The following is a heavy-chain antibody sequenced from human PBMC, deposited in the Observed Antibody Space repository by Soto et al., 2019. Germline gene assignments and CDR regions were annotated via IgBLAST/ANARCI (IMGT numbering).Heavy chain of an antibody. CDR2: IIPIFGTA. J-gene: IGHJ5*02. CDR3: ASAPYYDSFGWFDP. CDR1: GDPLSSYA. Sequence: GXSVKVSCKAAGDPLSSYAISWVRQAPGQGLEWMGGIIPIFGTANYAQKFQGRVTITADESTSTAYMELSSLRSEDTAVYYCASAPYYDSFGWFDPWGQGTLVTVSS. V-gene: IGHV1-69*01. D-gene: IGHD3-3*01.